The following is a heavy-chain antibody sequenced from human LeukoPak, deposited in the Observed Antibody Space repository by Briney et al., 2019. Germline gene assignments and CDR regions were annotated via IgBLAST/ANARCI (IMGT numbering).Heavy chain of an antibody. V-gene: IGHV3-48*02. J-gene: IGHJ4*02. D-gene: IGHD6-19*01. CDR2: ISSSSSTI. Sequence: GGSLRLSCAASGFTFSRYSMNWVRQAPGKGLEWVSYISSSSSTIYYADSVKGRFTISRDNAKNSLYLQMNSLRDEDTAVYYCAIGLDQAVAGTYYFDYWGQGTLVTVSS. CDR1: GFTFSRYS. CDR3: AIGLDQAVAGTYYFDY.